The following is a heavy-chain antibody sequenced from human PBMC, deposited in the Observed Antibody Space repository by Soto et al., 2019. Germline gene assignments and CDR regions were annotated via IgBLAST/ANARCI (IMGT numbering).Heavy chain of an antibody. J-gene: IGHJ2*01. V-gene: IGHV3-7*01. CDR3: PADDGIRSCSKVSAFLLNRSSDL. Sequence: GKGLEWLATIKTDASEKKYVDSVKGRFTMSRDNAKNSVYLQMDSLRTEDTAVYFCPADDGIRSCSKVSAFLLNRSSDL. CDR2: IKTDASEK. D-gene: IGHD6-13*01.